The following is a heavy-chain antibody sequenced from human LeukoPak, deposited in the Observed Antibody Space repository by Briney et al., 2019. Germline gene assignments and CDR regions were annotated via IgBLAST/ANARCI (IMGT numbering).Heavy chain of an antibody. CDR3: AKKDLPTGSYTPFDH. J-gene: IGHJ4*02. CDR1: GFTFSSYG. Sequence: GGSLRLSCAASGFTFSSYGIHWVRQPPGKGLEWVAFIRFDGSHKYYADSVKGRFIISRDNSKNTMFLQMNDLRAEDTGVYYCAKKDLPTGSYTPFDHWGRGTLVTVSP. CDR2: IRFDGSHK. D-gene: IGHD1-26*01. V-gene: IGHV3-30*02.